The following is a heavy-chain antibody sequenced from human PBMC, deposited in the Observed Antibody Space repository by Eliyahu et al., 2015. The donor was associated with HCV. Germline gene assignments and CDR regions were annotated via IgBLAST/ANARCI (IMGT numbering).Heavy chain of an antibody. V-gene: IGHV4-34*01. CDR1: GGSFSGXX. CDR2: INHSGST. J-gene: IGHJ5*02. D-gene: IGHD3-3*01. Sequence: QVQLQQWGAGLLKPSETLSLTCGVYGGSFSGXXWSWIRQPPGEGLEWIGEINHSGSTNYNPSLKSRVTISVDTSKNQFSLNLNSMTAADTAVYYCARSPFLGHYEFWSGPQRWFDPWGQGTLVTVSS. CDR3: ARSPFLGHYEFWSGPQRWFDP.